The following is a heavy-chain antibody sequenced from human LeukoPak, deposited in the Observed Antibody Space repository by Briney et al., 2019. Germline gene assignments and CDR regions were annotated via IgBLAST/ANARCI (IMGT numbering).Heavy chain of an antibody. J-gene: IGHJ4*02. CDR1: GFTFSSYG. V-gene: IGHV3-33*01. D-gene: IGHD2-21*02. CDR3: ARESFRAGRHCGGDCYPFDY. Sequence: GGSLRLSCAASGFTFSSYGMPWVRQAPGKGLEWEAVIWYDGSNKYHADSVKGRFTISRDNSKNTLYLQMNSLRAEDTAVYYCARESFRAGRHCGGDCYPFDYWGQGTLVTVSS. CDR2: IWYDGSNK.